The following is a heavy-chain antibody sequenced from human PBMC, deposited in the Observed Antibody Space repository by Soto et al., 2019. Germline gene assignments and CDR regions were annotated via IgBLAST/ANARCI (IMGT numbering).Heavy chain of an antibody. Sequence: GSLRLSCAASGFTFMSYAMSCGRQAPGKGLEWVSAISGSGGSTYYADSVKGRFTISRDNSKNTLYLQMNSLRAEDTAVYYCAKESYKWLDYWGQGTLVTVSS. CDR2: ISGSGGST. D-gene: IGHD6-19*01. CDR3: AKESYKWLDY. J-gene: IGHJ4*02. V-gene: IGHV3-23*01. CDR1: GFTFMSYA.